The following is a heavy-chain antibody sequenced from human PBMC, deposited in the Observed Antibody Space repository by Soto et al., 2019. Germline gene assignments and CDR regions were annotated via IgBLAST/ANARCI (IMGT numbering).Heavy chain of an antibody. V-gene: IGHV4-39*01. CDR3: ATLWLGEGNY. D-gene: IGHD3-10*01. CDR1: GGSISSSSYY. Sequence: QLQLQESGPGLVKPSETLSLTCTVSGGSISSSSYYWGWIRQPPGKGLEWIGCIYYSGSTYYNPSLKIRVTISVDTSQNQFSLKLSAVTAADPAVYYCATLWLGEGNYWGQGTLVTVSS. J-gene: IGHJ4*02. CDR2: IYYSGST.